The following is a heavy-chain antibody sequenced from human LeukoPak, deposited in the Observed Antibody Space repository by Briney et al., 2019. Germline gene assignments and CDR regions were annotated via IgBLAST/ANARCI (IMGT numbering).Heavy chain of an antibody. J-gene: IGHJ6*03. V-gene: IGHV1-69*01. D-gene: IGHD1-14*01. CDR3: ARDRRRYDYYYYYMDV. CDR1: GGTFSSYA. CDR2: IIPIFGTA. Sequence: SVKVSCKASGGTFSSYAISWVRQAPGQGLEWMGGIIPIFGTANYAQKFQGRVTITADESTSTAYMELSSLRSEDTAVYYCARDRRRYDYYYYYMDVWGKGTAVTVSS.